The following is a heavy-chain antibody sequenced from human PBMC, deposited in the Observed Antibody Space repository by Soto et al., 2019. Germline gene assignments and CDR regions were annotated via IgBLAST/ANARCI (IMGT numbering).Heavy chain of an antibody. Sequence: GGSLRLSCAASGFTFSSYGMHWVRQAPGKGLEWVAVIWYDGSNKYYADSVKGRFTISRDNSKNTLYLQMNSLRAEDTAVYYCARDRGSGTDWNWFDPWGQGTLVTVSS. CDR1: GFTFSSYG. D-gene: IGHD3-10*01. V-gene: IGHV3-33*01. CDR2: IWYDGSNK. J-gene: IGHJ5*02. CDR3: ARDRGSGTDWNWFDP.